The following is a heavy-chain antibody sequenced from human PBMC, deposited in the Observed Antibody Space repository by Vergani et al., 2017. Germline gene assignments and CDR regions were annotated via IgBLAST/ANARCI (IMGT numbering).Heavy chain of an antibody. J-gene: IGHJ6*02. D-gene: IGHD4-17*01. Sequence: EVQLVESGGGLVKPGGSLRLSCAASGFTFDDYAMHWVRQAPGKGLEWVSGISWNSGSIGYADSVKGRFTISRDNAKNSLYLQMNSLRAEDTAVYYCARTTVTTDDEGGDYCCGMDVWGQGTTVTVSS. CDR3: ARTTVTTDDEGGDYCCGMDV. V-gene: IGHV3-9*01. CDR2: ISWNSGSI. CDR1: GFTFDDYA.